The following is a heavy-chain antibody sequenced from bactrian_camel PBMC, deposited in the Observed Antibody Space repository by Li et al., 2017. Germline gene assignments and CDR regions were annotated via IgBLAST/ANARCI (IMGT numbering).Heavy chain of an antibody. CDR2: ISSDGGST. J-gene: IGHJ4*01. D-gene: IGHD7*01. Sequence: DVQLVESGGGLVQPGGSLRLSCAASGFTFSTYEMTWVRQAPGKGLEWVSRISSDGGSTYYADSVKGRFTNSRDNAKNTLYLQLNSLKPEDTAMYYCAVRSRGGCNLKAYFEYWGQGTQVTVS. CDR3: AVRSRGGCNLKAYFEY. V-gene: IGHV3S40*01. CDR1: GFTFSTYE.